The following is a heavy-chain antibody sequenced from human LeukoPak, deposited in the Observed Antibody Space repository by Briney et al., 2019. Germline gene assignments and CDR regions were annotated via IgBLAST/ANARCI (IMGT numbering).Heavy chain of an antibody. Sequence: SGGSLRLSCAASGFTFSSYGMHWVRQAPGKGLEWVAFIRYDGSNKYYADSVKGRFTISRDNSKNTLYLQMNSLRAEGTAVYYCAEDRRGYSYGYSFFDYWGQGTLVTVSS. J-gene: IGHJ4*02. CDR1: GFTFSSYG. CDR2: IRYDGSNK. V-gene: IGHV3-30*02. D-gene: IGHD5-18*01. CDR3: AEDRRGYSYGYSFFDY.